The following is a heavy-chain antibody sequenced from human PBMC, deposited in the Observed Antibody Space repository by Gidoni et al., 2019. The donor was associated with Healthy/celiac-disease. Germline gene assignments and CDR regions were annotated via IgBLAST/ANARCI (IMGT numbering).Heavy chain of an antibody. Sequence: QVQLVESGGGLVQPGRSLRLSCAASGFTFSSYGMHWVRQAPGKGLAWVAVIWYDGSNKYYADSVKGRFTISRDNSKNTLYLQMNSLRAEDTAVYYCARDEYCSGGSCSEPFDYWGQGTLVTVSS. J-gene: IGHJ4*02. CDR1: GFTFSSYG. D-gene: IGHD2-15*01. V-gene: IGHV3-33*01. CDR2: IWYDGSNK. CDR3: ARDEYCSGGSCSEPFDY.